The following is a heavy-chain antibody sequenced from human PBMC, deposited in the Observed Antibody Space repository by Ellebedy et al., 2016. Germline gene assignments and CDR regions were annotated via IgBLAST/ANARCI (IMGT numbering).Heavy chain of an antibody. Sequence: GGSLRLSCKGSGYSFTSYWISWVRQMPGKGLEWMGRIDPSDSYTNYSPSFQGHVTISADKSISTAYLQWSSLKASDTAMYYCASGAGGWLRSYYAFDIWGQGTMVTVSS. J-gene: IGHJ3*02. CDR2: IDPSDSYT. CDR3: ASGAGGWLRSYYAFDI. D-gene: IGHD5-12*01. V-gene: IGHV5-10-1*01. CDR1: GYSFTSYW.